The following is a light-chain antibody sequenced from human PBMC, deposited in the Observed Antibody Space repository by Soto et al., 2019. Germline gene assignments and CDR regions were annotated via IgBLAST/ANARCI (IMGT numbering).Light chain of an antibody. CDR1: SSDVGGYNY. Sequence: QSALTQPASVSGSPGQSITISCTGNSSDVGGYNYVSWYQQHPGKAPKLMIYDVSNRPSGVSNRFSGSKSGNTASLTISGLQAEDEADYYCSSYTSSSTLEVFGTGTKVTV. V-gene: IGLV2-14*01. CDR2: DVS. CDR3: SSYTSSSTLEV. J-gene: IGLJ1*01.